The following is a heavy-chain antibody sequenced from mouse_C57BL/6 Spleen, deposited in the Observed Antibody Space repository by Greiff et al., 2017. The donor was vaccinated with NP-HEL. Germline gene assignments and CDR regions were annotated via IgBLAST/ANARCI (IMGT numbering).Heavy chain of an antibody. D-gene: IGHD1-1*01. J-gene: IGHJ4*01. CDR1: GYAFSSYW. CDR3: ARWGTTVVALYYYAMDY. CDR2: IYPGGGDT. V-gene: IGHV1-80*01. Sequence: VQLQQSGAELVKPGASVKISCKASGYAFSSYWMNWVKQRPGKGLEWIGQIYPGGGDTNYNGKFKGKATLTADKSSSTAYMQLSSLTSEDSAVYFCARWGTTVVALYYYAMDYWGQGTSVTVSS.